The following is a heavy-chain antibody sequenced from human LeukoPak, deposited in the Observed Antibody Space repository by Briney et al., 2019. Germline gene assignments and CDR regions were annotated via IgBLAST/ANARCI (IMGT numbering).Heavy chain of an antibody. CDR2: IYYSGST. CDR1: GGSISTYY. V-gene: IGHV4-59*08. Sequence: SETLSLTCSVSGGSISTYYWSWIRQPPGKGLEWIGYIYYSGSTSYNPSLKSRVTISVDTSKNQFSLELSSVTAADTAVYYCARHGIVDSSRKYYFDYWGQGTLVTVSS. CDR3: ARHGIVDSSRKYYFDY. D-gene: IGHD6-13*01. J-gene: IGHJ4*02.